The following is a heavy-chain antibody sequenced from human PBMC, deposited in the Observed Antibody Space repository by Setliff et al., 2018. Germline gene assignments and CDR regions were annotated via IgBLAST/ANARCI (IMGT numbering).Heavy chain of an antibody. J-gene: IGHJ4*02. CDR1: GFTFSSYG. CDR2: IWYDGSNK. D-gene: IGHD6-19*01. V-gene: IGHV3-33*01. CDR3: ARGSSGWYGLTDY. Sequence: HPGGSLRLSCAASGFTFSSYGMHWVRQAPGKGLEWVAVIWYDGSNKYYADSVKGRFTISRDNSKNTLHLQMNSLRAEDTAVYYCARGSSGWYGLTDYWGQGTLVTVSS.